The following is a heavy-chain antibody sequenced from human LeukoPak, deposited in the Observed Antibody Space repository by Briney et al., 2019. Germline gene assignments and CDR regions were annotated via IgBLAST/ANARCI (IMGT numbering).Heavy chain of an antibody. CDR1: VGTLSSYA. J-gene: IGHJ6*03. D-gene: IGHD6-13*01. CDR2: IITIFGTA. V-gene: IGHV1-69*05. Sequence: SVKVSCKASVGTLSSYAISWVRQAPGQGLEWVGGIITIFGTANYAQKFQCRVTVNTDESTSTAYMELSSPRSEDTAVYYCARDDSRTAGYYYYYMDVWGKGTTVTVSS. CDR3: ARDDSRTAGYYYYYMDV.